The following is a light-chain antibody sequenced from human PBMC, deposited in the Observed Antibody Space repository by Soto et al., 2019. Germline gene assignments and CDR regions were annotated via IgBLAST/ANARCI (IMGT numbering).Light chain of an antibody. CDR1: QSLSSN. CDR2: GAS. J-gene: IGKJ4*02. Sequence: EIVMTQSPATLSVSPGERATLSCRASQSLSSNLAWYQQCPDQAPRLLIYGASTRATGIPARFSGSGSGTEFTLTISSLQSEDFAIYFCQQYGDWPLTFGGGTKVEIK. CDR3: QQYGDWPLT. V-gene: IGKV3-15*01.